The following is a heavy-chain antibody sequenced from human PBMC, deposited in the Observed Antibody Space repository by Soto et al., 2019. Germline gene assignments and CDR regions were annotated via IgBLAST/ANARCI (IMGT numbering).Heavy chain of an antibody. V-gene: IGHV3-21*06. Sequence: GGSLRLSCAASGFTFTRYSMNWARQAPGKGLEWVSSISSTTNYIYYGDSMKGRFTISRDNAKNSLYLEMNSLRAEDTAVYYCARESEDLTSNFDYCGQGTLVTVSS. J-gene: IGHJ4*02. CDR3: ARESEDLTSNFDY. CDR1: GFTFTRYS. CDR2: ISSTTNYI.